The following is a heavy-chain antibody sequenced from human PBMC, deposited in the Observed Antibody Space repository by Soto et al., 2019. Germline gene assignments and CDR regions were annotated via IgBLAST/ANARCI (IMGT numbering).Heavy chain of an antibody. CDR1: GFTFSSYG. Sequence: QVQLVESGGGVVQPGRSLRLSCAASGFTFSSYGMHWVRQAPGKGLEWVAVIWDDGSNTYYADSLKGRFTISRDNAKNTLYLQMNSLRSEDKAVYYCASAFTVANTNYYSDGMDVWGQGSTVAVCS. J-gene: IGHJ6*02. CDR3: ASAFTVANTNYYSDGMDV. CDR2: IWDDGSNT. D-gene: IGHD3-10*01. V-gene: IGHV3-33*01.